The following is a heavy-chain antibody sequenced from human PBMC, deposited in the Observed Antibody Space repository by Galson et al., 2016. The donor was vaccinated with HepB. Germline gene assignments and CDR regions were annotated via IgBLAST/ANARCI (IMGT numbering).Heavy chain of an antibody. J-gene: IGHJ4*02. CDR2: ISTHNGYT. V-gene: IGHV1-18*04. Sequence: SVKVSCKASGYTFTTSGISWVRQAPGQGLEWMGWISTHNGYTNYAQKVQGRLTMTTDTSASTAYMELRSLRSDDTAIYYCAKAHEGQFWGQGTRVTVSS. CDR1: GYTFTTSG. CDR3: AKAHEGQF.